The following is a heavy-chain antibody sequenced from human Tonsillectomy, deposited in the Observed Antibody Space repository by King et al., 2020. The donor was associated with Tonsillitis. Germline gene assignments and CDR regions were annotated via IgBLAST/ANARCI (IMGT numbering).Heavy chain of an antibody. CDR1: GFTFSSHA. CDR2: ISGSGGST. Sequence: VQLVPSGGGLVQPGGSLRLSCAASGFTFSSHAMSWVRQAPGKGLEWVSGISGSGGSTYYADSVKGRFTIARDKSKNTLYLQMNSLRAEDTAVYYCAKSGLADFWSGYSYYFDYWGQGTLVTVSS. CDR3: AKSGLADFWSGYSYYFDY. V-gene: IGHV3-23*04. D-gene: IGHD3-3*01. J-gene: IGHJ4*02.